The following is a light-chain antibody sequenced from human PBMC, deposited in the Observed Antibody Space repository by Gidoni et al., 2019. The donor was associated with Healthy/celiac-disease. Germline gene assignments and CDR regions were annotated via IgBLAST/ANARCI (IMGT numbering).Light chain of an antibody. CDR1: QSVSSY. Sequence: IVLTQSPATLSLSPGERATLSCRASQSVSSYLAWYQQKPGQAPRLLSYDASNRATGIPARFSGSGSGTDFTLTISSLEPEDYAVYYCQQRSNWPSITFGQGTRLEIK. CDR2: DAS. V-gene: IGKV3-11*01. CDR3: QQRSNWPSIT. J-gene: IGKJ5*01.